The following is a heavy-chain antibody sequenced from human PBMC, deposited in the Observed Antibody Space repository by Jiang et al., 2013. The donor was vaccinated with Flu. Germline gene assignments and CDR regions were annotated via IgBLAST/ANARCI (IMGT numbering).Heavy chain of an antibody. CDR1: GYTFTSYG. CDR3: ATPNRIYYYGMDV. CDR2: ISAYNGNT. D-gene: IGHD1-14*01. J-gene: IGHJ6*02. V-gene: IGHV1-18*01. Sequence: GAEVKKPGASVKVSCKASGYTFTSYGISWVRQAPGQGLEWMGWISAYNGNTNYAQKLQGRVTMTTDTSTSTAYMELSSLRSEDTAVYYCATPNRIYYYGMDVWGQGTTVTVSS.